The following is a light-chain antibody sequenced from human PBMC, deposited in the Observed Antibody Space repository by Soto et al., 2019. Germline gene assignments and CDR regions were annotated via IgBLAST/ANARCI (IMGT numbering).Light chain of an antibody. J-gene: IGKJ1*01. CDR2: KTS. Sequence: DIQMTQSPSTLSASVGDRVTITCRASQSISGWLAWYQQKPGKAPKLLIYKTSRLESGGPSRISGSGSGTEFTLTITSLQGDDFALYYCQQYNTYPGTFGQGTKVEIK. V-gene: IGKV1-5*03. CDR1: QSISGW. CDR3: QQYNTYPGT.